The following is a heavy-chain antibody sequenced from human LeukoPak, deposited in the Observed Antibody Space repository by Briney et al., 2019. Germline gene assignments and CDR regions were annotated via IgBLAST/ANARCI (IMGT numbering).Heavy chain of an antibody. J-gene: IGHJ3*02. D-gene: IGHD2-2*01. CDR2: INHSGST. Sequence: SETLSLTCAVYGGSFSGYYWSWIRQPPGKGLEWIGEINHSGSTNYNPSLKGRVTISVDTSKNQFSLKLSSVTAADTAVYYCARSLGYCSSTSCYPIYAFDIWGQGTMVTVSS. CDR3: ARSLGYCSSTSCYPIYAFDI. V-gene: IGHV4-34*01. CDR1: GGSFSGYY.